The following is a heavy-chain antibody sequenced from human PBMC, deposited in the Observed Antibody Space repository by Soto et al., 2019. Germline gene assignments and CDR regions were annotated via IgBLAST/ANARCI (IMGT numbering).Heavy chain of an antibody. V-gene: IGHV4-30-4*01. CDR1: GGSISSGDYY. D-gene: IGHD6-6*01. CDR3: PRERPDGARLDP. CDR2: IYYSGST. Sequence: QVQLQESGPGLVKPSQTLSLTCTVSGGSISSGDYYWSWIRQPPGKGLEWIGYIYYSGSTYYNPSPNSRVTTSVDPSKNHCSLKLSSVTAADTAVYYCPRERPDGARLDPWGQGTLVTASS. J-gene: IGHJ5*02.